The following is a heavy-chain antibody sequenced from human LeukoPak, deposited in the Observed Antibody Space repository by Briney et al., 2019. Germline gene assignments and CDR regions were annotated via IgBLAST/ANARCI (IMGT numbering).Heavy chain of an antibody. Sequence: SETLSLTCTVSGGSISTSNYYWGWIRQPPGKGLEWIGNIFYSGSTYYSPSLKSRVTISVDTSKNQFSLKLSSVTAADTAVYYCARRSSKWLALYYYYYMDVWGKGTTVTISS. CDR2: IFYSGST. CDR1: GGSISTSNYY. CDR3: ARRSSKWLALYYYYYMDV. J-gene: IGHJ6*03. V-gene: IGHV4-39*07. D-gene: IGHD6-19*01.